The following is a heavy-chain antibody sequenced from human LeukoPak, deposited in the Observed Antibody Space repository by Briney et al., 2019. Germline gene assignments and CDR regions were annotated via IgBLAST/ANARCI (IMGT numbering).Heavy chain of an antibody. J-gene: IGHJ4*02. Sequence: GASVKVSCKASGGTLSIYAISWVRQAPGQGLEWMGWISAFNGNTNYAQKLQGRVTMTTDTSTSTAYMELRSLRSDDTAVYYCARYHASNGDFDYWGQGTLVTVSS. CDR2: ISAFNGNT. CDR1: GGTLSIYA. V-gene: IGHV1-18*01. CDR3: ARYHASNGDFDY.